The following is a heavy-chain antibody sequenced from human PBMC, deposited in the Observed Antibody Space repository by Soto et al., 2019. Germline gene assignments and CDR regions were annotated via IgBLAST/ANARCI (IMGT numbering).Heavy chain of an antibody. CDR1: GGSISSGGYC. CDR3: ARGSYYCGGDCYWFDP. D-gene: IGHD2-21*02. V-gene: IGHV4-30-2*01. Sequence: SETLSLTCAVSGGSISSGGYCWSWIRQPPGKGLEWIGYIYHSGSTYYNPSLKSRVTISVDRSKNQFSLKLSSVTAADTAVYYCARGSYYCGGDCYWFDPWGQGTLVTVSS. J-gene: IGHJ5*02. CDR2: IYHSGST.